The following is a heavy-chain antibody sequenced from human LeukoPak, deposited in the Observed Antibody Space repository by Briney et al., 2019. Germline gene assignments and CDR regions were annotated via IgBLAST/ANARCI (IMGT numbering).Heavy chain of an antibody. CDR2: IQYHGNTK. D-gene: IGHD2-2*01. J-gene: IGHJ4*02. V-gene: IGHV3-30*02. CDR1: GFTFSNFG. CDR3: VRDGRQNCSSPGCYPLSN. Sequence: PGGSLRLSCVASGFTFSNFGFHWVRQAPGKGLEWVTFIQYHGNTKFYVDSVKGRFTVSRDNSKNTVYLQMDSLRGDDTGIYYCVRDGRQNCSSPGCYPLSNWGQGTLVTVSS.